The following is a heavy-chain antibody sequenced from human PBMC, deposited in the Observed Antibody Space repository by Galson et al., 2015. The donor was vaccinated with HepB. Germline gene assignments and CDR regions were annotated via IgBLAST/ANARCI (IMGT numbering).Heavy chain of an antibody. Sequence: SLRLSCAASGFTFSSYWMSWVRQAPGKGPEWVANIKQHGNKEYYVDSVTGRFTISRDNVKNSLYLHMNSLRAEDTAVYYCARVTPSDEYGDYEGAFDVWGQGTMVTVSS. D-gene: IGHD4-17*01. CDR1: GFTFSSYW. CDR3: ARVTPSDEYGDYEGAFDV. CDR2: IKQHGNKE. J-gene: IGHJ3*01. V-gene: IGHV3-7*03.